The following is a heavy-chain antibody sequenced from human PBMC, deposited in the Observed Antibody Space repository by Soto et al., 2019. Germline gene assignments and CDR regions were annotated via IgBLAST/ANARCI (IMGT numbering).Heavy chain of an antibody. D-gene: IGHD3-22*01. CDR3: ARDNLDSRDPYGMDV. V-gene: IGHV1-69*12. Sequence: QVQLVQSGAEVKKPGSSVKVSCKASGGTFSSYAISWVRQAPGQGLEWMGGIIPIFGTANYAQKFQGRVTTTADESTSKAYMELSSLRSEDTAVYYCARDNLDSRDPYGMDVWGQGTTVTVSS. CDR2: IIPIFGTA. J-gene: IGHJ6*02. CDR1: GGTFSSYA.